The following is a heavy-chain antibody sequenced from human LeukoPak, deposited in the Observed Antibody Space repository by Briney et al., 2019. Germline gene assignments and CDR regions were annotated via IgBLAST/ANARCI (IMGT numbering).Heavy chain of an antibody. D-gene: IGHD1-26*01. Sequence: ASETLSLTCTVSGYSISSGYYWGWIRQPPGKGLEWIGSIYHSGSAYYNPSLKSRVTISVDTSKNQFSLKLTSVTAADTAVYYCARHKSVGRRGIDYWGQGTLVTVSS. J-gene: IGHJ4*02. CDR1: GYSISSGYY. CDR3: ARHKSVGRRGIDY. V-gene: IGHV4-38-2*02. CDR2: IYHSGSA.